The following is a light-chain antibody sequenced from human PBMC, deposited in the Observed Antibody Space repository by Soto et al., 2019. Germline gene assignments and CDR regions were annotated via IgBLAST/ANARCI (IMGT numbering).Light chain of an antibody. V-gene: IGKV1-39*01. CDR2: GGS. CDR3: QQSDRSPPT. CDR1: LGISSY. Sequence: DIQMTQSPSSLSASVGDRVTITCRASLGISSYLNWYQQKPGRAPKLLIYGGSSLQSGVPSRFSGSGSGTDFTLTISSLQPEDFATYFCQQSDRSPPTFGQGTKVEVK. J-gene: IGKJ1*01.